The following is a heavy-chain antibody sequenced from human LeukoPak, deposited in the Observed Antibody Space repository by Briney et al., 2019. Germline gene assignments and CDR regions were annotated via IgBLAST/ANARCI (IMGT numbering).Heavy chain of an antibody. D-gene: IGHD4-23*01. Sequence: ASVKVSCKASGGTFSSYAISWVRQAPGQGLEWMGGIIPIFGTANYAQKSQGRVTITADESTSTAYMELSSLRSEDTAVYYCARRTVVNYFDYWGQGTLVTVSS. CDR1: GGTFSSYA. CDR3: ARRTVVNYFDY. J-gene: IGHJ4*02. V-gene: IGHV1-69*13. CDR2: IIPIFGTA.